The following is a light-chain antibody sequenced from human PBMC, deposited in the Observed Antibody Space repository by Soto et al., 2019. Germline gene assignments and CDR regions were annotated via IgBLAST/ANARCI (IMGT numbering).Light chain of an antibody. J-gene: IGKJ2*01. CDR2: WAS. CDR3: QQYYGTPYT. V-gene: IGKV4-1*01. Sequence: DIVMTQSPDSLTASLGERATINCKSSQSVLSSSNDKNYLAWYQHQPGQPPRLLVYWASSRESGVPDRFSGSGSGTDFTLTISSLQAEDVAVYYCQQYYGTPYTFGQGTKLEI. CDR1: QSVLSSSNDKNY.